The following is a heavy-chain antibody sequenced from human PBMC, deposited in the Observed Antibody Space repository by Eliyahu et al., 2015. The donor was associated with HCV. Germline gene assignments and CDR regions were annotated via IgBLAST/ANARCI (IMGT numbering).Heavy chain of an antibody. D-gene: IGHD6-19*01. J-gene: IGHJ5*02. CDR3: ARGGSGDYVYSSGWYRFLKWFDP. V-gene: IGHV4-34*01. CDR2: INHSGST. CDR1: GGSFSGYY. Sequence: QVQLQQWGAGLLKPSETLSLTCAVYGGSFSGYYWSWIRQPPGKGLEWIGEINHSGSTNYNPSLKSRVTISVDTSKNQFSLKLSSVTAADTAVYYCARGGSGDYVYSSGWYRFLKWFDPWGQGTLVTVSS.